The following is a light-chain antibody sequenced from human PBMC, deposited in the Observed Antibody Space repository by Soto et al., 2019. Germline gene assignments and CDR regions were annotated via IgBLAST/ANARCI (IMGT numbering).Light chain of an antibody. Sequence: QSVLTQPPSVSGAPGQRVTISCTGRRSNIGAGYAVHWYQQLPGASPKLLIYENTYRPSGVPDRFSGSKSGTSASLAISGLRGEEEADYYCQSYDNSLSVGVFGGGTKLTVL. CDR2: ENT. CDR1: RSNIGAGYA. V-gene: IGLV1-40*01. CDR3: QSYDNSLSVGV. J-gene: IGLJ3*02.